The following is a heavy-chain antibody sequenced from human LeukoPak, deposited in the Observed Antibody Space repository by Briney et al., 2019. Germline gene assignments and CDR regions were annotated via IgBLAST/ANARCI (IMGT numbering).Heavy chain of an antibody. CDR2: INPNSGGT. CDR3: ARSAAYYNEADI. V-gene: IGHV1-2*02. J-gene: IGHJ3*02. Sequence: GASVKVSCKASGYTFTGYYMHWVRQAPGQGLEWMGWINPNSGGTNYAQKFQGRLTMTSATSTSTVYMELSSLRSEDTAVYYCARSAAYYNEADIWGQGTMVTVSS. D-gene: IGHD3-9*01. CDR1: GYTFTGYY.